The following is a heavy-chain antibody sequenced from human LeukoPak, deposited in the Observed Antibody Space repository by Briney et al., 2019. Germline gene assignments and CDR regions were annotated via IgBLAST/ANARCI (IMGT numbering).Heavy chain of an antibody. CDR2: ISSNGGST. CDR3: VKVMYSSRWYDEY. CDR1: GFTFSSYA. V-gene: IGHV3-64D*06. J-gene: IGHJ4*02. D-gene: IGHD6-13*01. Sequence: GGSLRLSCSASGFTFSSYAMHWVRQAPGKGLEYVSAISSNGGSTYYADSVKGRFTISRDNSKNTLYLQMSSLRAEDTAVYYCVKVMYSSRWYDEYWGQGTLVTVSS.